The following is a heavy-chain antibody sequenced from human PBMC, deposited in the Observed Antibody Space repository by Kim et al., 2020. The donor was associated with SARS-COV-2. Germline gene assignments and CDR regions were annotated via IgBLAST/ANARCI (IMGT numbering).Heavy chain of an antibody. V-gene: IGHV5-51*01. CDR2: SNP. Sequence: SNPRYSPSFQGQVTMSVDKSINTAYLQLSSLKASDTAMYYCARRRAGEFDYWGQGTLVTVSS. CDR3: ARRRAGEFDY. J-gene: IGHJ4*02.